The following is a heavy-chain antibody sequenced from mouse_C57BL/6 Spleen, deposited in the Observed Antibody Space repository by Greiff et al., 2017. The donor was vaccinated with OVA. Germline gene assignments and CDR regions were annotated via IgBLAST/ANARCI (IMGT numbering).Heavy chain of an antibody. J-gene: IGHJ2*01. CDR1: GYTFTSYW. CDR3: ARSWMYYFDY. V-gene: IGHV1-69*01. Sequence: VQLQQPGAELVMPGASVKLSCKASGYTFTSYWMHWVKQRPGQGLEWIGEIDPSDSYTNYNQKFKGKSTLTVDKSSSTAYMQLSSLTSEDSAVYYCARSWMYYFDYWGQGTTLTVSS. CDR2: IDPSDSYT.